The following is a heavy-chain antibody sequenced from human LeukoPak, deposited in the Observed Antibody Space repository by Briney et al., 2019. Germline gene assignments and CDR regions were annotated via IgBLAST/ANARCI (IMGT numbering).Heavy chain of an antibody. CDR1: GGSISSSSYY. D-gene: IGHD6-13*01. CDR3: ARHVVGAAAGRLAYYYMDV. Sequence: SETLSLTCTVSGGSISSSSYYWGWIRQPPGKGLEWIGSIYYSGTTYYNPSLKSRVTISVDTSKNQFSLKLSSVTAADTAVYYCARHVVGAAAGRLAYYYMDVWGKGTTVTVSS. CDR2: IYYSGTT. J-gene: IGHJ6*03. V-gene: IGHV4-39*01.